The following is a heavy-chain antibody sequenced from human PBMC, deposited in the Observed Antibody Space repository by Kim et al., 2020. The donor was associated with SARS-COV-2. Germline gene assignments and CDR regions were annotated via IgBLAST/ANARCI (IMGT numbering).Heavy chain of an antibody. Sequence: GGSLRLSCAASGFTFSDAWMSWVRQAPGKGLEWVGRIKSKSDGETSDYAAPVKGRFAISRDDSKATLYLQMGSLKTEDSDVYYCTFLIDAFDIWGQGTMVSVSS. CDR3: TFLIDAFDI. J-gene: IGHJ3*02. CDR2: IKSKSDGETS. V-gene: IGHV3-15*01. CDR1: GFTFSDAW.